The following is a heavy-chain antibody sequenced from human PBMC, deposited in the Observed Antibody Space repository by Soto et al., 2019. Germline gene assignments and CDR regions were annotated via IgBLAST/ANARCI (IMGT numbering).Heavy chain of an antibody. J-gene: IGHJ4*02. Sequence: SETLSLTCAVYVGSFSGYYWSWIRQPPGKGLEWIGEINHSGSTNYNPSLKSRVTISVDTSKNQFSLKLSSVTAADTAVYYCARGRRVPVVVPAAMVPAFDYWGQGTLVTVSS. CDR1: VGSFSGYY. V-gene: IGHV4-34*01. D-gene: IGHD2-2*01. CDR3: ARGRRVPVVVPAAMVPAFDY. CDR2: INHSGST.